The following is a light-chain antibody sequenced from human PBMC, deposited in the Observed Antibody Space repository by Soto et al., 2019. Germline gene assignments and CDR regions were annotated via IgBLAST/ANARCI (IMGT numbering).Light chain of an antibody. Sequence: QSVLTQPPSVSGAPGQRVTISCTGSSPNIGAGYDVHWYQQLPGTAPKLLIYGNSNRPSGVPDRFSGSKSGTSASLAITGLQAEDEADYYCQSYDSSLSGRYVFGTGTKLTVL. J-gene: IGLJ1*01. CDR3: QSYDSSLSGRYV. CDR1: SPNIGAGYD. V-gene: IGLV1-40*01. CDR2: GNS.